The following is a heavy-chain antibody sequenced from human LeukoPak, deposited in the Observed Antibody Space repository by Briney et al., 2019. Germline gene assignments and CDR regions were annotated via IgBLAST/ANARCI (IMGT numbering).Heavy chain of an antibody. J-gene: IGHJ3*02. Sequence: GGSLRLSCAASGFTFGSYAMSWVRQAPGKGLEWVSAISGSGGSTYYADSVKGRFTISRDNSKDTLYLQMNSLRAEDTAVYYCAKGYCSSTSCYRAFDIWGQGTMVTVSS. V-gene: IGHV3-23*01. D-gene: IGHD2-2*02. CDR2: ISGSGGST. CDR3: AKGYCSSTSCYRAFDI. CDR1: GFTFGSYA.